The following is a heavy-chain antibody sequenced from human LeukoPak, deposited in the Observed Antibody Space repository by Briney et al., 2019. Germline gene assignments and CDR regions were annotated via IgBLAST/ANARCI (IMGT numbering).Heavy chain of an antibody. Sequence: HPGGSLRLSCAASGFSFVSYAMSWVRQAPGKGLVWISTISGSGTETYYADSVKGRFTISRDNSKNTLFLQMNSLRAGDTATYYCAKGHRLCSSGNCNSQVDYWGHGTLVIVPS. J-gene: IGHJ4*01. CDR3: AKGHRLCSSGNCNSQVDY. V-gene: IGHV3-23*01. CDR2: ISGSGTET. D-gene: IGHD2-15*01. CDR1: GFSFVSYA.